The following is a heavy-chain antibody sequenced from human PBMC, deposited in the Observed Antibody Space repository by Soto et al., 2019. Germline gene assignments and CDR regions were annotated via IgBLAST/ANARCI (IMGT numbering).Heavy chain of an antibody. CDR1: GFTFSSYE. V-gene: IGHV3-48*03. Sequence: PGGSLRLSCAASGFTFSSYEMNWVRQAPGKGLEWVSYISSSGSTIYYADSVKGRFTISRDNAKNSLYLQMNSLRAEDTAVYYCARLCVDTAMVGTPGMDVWGYVTTVTVSS. CDR2: ISSSGSTI. CDR3: ARLCVDTAMVGTPGMDV. J-gene: IGHJ6*01. D-gene: IGHD5-18*01.